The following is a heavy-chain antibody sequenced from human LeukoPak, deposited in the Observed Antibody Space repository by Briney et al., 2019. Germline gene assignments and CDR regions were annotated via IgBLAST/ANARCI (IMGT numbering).Heavy chain of an antibody. Sequence: PSETLSLTCAVYGGSFSGYYWSWIRQPPGKGLEWNGEINHSGSTNYNPSLKSRVTISVDTSKNQFSLKLSSVTAADTAVYYCARGRRQNRLFDYWGQGTLVTVSS. CDR1: GGSFSGYY. CDR2: INHSGST. CDR3: ARGRRQNRLFDY. V-gene: IGHV4-34*01. D-gene: IGHD1/OR15-1a*01. J-gene: IGHJ4*02.